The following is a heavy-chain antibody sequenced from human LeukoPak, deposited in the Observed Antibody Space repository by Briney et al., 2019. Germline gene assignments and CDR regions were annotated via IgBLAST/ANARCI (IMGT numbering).Heavy chain of an antibody. CDR2: MNPNSGNT. D-gene: IGHD6-13*01. J-gene: IGHJ6*02. CDR1: GYTFTSYD. V-gene: IGHV1-8*01. Sequence: ASVKVSCKASGYTFTSYDINWVRQATGQGLEWMGWMNPNSGNTGYAQKFQGRVTMTRNTSKSTAYMELRSLRSDDTAVYYCARDTLSSSWYEPYGMDVWGQGTTVTVSS. CDR3: ARDTLSSSWYEPYGMDV.